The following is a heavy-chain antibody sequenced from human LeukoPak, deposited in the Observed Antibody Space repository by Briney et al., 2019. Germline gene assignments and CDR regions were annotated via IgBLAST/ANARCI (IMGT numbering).Heavy chain of an antibody. CDR1: GFTFDDYG. CDR3: ARVASRTYGDYFDY. J-gene: IGHJ4*02. CDR2: INWNGGST. D-gene: IGHD4-17*01. V-gene: IGHV3-20*04. Sequence: GGSLRLSCAASGFTFDDYGMSWVRQAPGKGLEWVSGINWNGGSTGYADSVKGRFTISRDNAKNSLYLQMNSLRAEDTALYYCARVASRTYGDYFDYWGQGTLVTVSS.